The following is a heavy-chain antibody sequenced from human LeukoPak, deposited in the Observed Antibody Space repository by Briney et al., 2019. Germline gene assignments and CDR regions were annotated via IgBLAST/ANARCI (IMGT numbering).Heavy chain of an antibody. CDR2: IGTAGDT. CDR1: GFTFSSSD. Sequence: GGSLRLSCVASGFTFSSSDMHWVRQATGKRLEWVSAIGTAGDTYYPGSVKGRFTISRENAKNSLYLQMNSLRAGDTAVYYCARLRSAAFDIWGQGTMVTVSS. V-gene: IGHV3-13*01. CDR3: ARLRSAAFDI. J-gene: IGHJ3*02. D-gene: IGHD4-17*01.